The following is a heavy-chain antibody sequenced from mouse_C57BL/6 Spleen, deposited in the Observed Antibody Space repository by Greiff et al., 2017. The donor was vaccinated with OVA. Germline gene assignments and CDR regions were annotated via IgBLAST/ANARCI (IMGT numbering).Heavy chain of an antibody. CDR1: GYTFTDYY. CDR2: INPYNGGT. Sequence: VQLQQSGPVLVKPGASVKMSCKASGYTFTDYYMNWVKQSHGKSLEWIGVINPYNGGTSYNQKFKGKATLTVDKSSSTAYMELNSLTSEDSAVYYCARSGYYDLFAYWGQGTLVTVSA. D-gene: IGHD2-3*01. V-gene: IGHV1-19*01. J-gene: IGHJ3*01. CDR3: ARSGYYDLFAY.